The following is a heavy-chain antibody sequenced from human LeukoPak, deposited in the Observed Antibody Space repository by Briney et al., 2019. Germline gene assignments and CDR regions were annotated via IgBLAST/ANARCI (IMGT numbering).Heavy chain of an antibody. Sequence: GGSLRLSCAASGFTFSNYAMSWVRQAPGKGLEWVSSIISNGGITYYADSVKGRFTVSRDNSKNTLYLHMNSLRAEDTAVYYCARRAGGYSHPYDYWGQGTLVTVSS. CDR3: ARRAGGYSHPYDY. D-gene: IGHD4-23*01. CDR1: GFTFSNYA. CDR2: IISNGGIT. J-gene: IGHJ4*02. V-gene: IGHV3-23*01.